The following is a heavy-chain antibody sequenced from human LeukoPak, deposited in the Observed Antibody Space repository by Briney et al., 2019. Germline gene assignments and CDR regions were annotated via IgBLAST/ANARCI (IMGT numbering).Heavy chain of an antibody. CDR1: GGSISIYY. CDR3: ARGKGKVGATRRNWFDP. V-gene: IGHV4-34*01. CDR2: INHSGST. Sequence: SETLSLTCTVSGGSISIYYWSWIRQPPGKGLEWIGEINHSGSTNYNPSLKSRVTISVDTSKNQFSLKLSSVTAADTAVYYCARGKGKVGATRRNWFDPWGQGTLVTVSS. D-gene: IGHD1-26*01. J-gene: IGHJ5*02.